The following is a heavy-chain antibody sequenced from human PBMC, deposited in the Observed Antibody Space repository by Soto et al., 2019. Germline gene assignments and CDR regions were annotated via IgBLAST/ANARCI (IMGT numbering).Heavy chain of an antibody. D-gene: IGHD2-2*01. CDR3: AKGGCSSTGCLRFYYYHYMAV. Sequence: EVQLLESGGGLVQPGGSLRLSCAASGFTFSSYAMSWVRQAPGKGLEWVSGISDSGGGTYNTDSVKGRFTFSRDNSKNPLYLQMNSLRAEETAVYYCAKGGCSSTGCLRFYYYHYMAVWGKGTTVTVSS. V-gene: IGHV3-23*01. CDR2: ISDSGGGT. J-gene: IGHJ6*03. CDR1: GFTFSSYA.